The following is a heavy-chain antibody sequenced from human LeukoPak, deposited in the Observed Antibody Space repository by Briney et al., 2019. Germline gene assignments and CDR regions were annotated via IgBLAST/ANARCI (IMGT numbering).Heavy chain of an antibody. V-gene: IGHV3-23*01. Sequence: QPGGSLRFSCAASGFTFSNYGLSWVRQAPGKGLEWVSGITGSGGSTYYADSVKDRFTISRDNSKNTLYLQMNSLRAEDTAIYYCARDERLLSFLKWGQGTLVTVSS. D-gene: IGHD3-3*01. CDR1: GFTFSNYG. CDR2: ITGSGGST. J-gene: IGHJ4*02. CDR3: ARDERLLSFLK.